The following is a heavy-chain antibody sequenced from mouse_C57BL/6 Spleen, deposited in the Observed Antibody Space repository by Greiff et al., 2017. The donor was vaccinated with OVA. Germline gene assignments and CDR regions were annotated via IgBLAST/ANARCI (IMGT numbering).Heavy chain of an antibody. Sequence: QVQLQQPGAELVKPGASVKLSCKASGYTFTSYWMHWVKQRPGQGLEWIGMIHPNSGSTNYNEKFKSKATLTVDKSSSTAYMQLSSLTSEDSAVYDYARVVRTGYAMDYWGQGTSVTVSS. J-gene: IGHJ4*01. D-gene: IGHD2-2*01. CDR2: IHPNSGST. CDR3: ARVVRTGYAMDY. V-gene: IGHV1-64*01. CDR1: GYTFTSYW.